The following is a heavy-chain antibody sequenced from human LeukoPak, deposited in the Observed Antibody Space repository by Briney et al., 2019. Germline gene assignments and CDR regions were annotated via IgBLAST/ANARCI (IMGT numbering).Heavy chain of an antibody. D-gene: IGHD1-26*01. CDR3: ARSVGGSYGHHDY. CDR1: GGSISSSNW. V-gene: IGHV4-4*02. J-gene: IGHJ4*02. CDR2: IYHSGST. Sequence: SSETLSLTCAVSGGSISSSNWWSWVRQPPGKGLEWIGEIYHSGSTNYNPSLKSRVTISVDKSKNQFSLKLSSVTAADTAVYYCARSVGGSYGHHDYWGQGTLVTVSS.